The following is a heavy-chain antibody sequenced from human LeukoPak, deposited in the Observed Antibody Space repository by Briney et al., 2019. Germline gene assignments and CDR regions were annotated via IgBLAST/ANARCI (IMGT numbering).Heavy chain of an antibody. CDR1: GFTFSRYS. CDR2: ISSSSSYI. D-gene: IGHD3-22*01. CDR3: ARTSITMIVVAPSFDY. Sequence: GGSLRLSCAASGFTFSRYSMNWVRQAPGKGLEWVSSISSSSSYIYYADSVKGRFTISRDNAKNSLYLQMNSLRAEDTAVYYCARTSITMIVVAPSFDYWGQGTLVTVSS. J-gene: IGHJ4*02. V-gene: IGHV3-21*01.